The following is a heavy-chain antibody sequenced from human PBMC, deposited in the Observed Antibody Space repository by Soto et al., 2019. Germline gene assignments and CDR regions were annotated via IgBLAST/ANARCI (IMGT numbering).Heavy chain of an antibody. J-gene: IGHJ4*02. CDR3: ARDHGSGYVDY. Sequence: SETLTLTCTVSGGSISRYSLSWIRQPPGKGLEWIGYIYYSGSTNYNPSLKSRVTISVDTSKNQFSLKLSSVTAADTAVYYCARDHGSGYVDYWGQGTLVTVS. D-gene: IGHD2-15*01. V-gene: IGHV4-59*01. CDR2: IYYSGST. CDR1: GGSISRYS.